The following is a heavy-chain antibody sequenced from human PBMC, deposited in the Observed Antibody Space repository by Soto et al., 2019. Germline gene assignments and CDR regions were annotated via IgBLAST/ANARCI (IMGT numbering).Heavy chain of an antibody. CDR2: ISWNSGSI. J-gene: IGHJ4*02. CDR1: GFTFDDYA. V-gene: IGHV3-9*01. Sequence: PGGSLRLSCAASGFTFDDYAMHWVRQAPGKGLEWVSGISWNSGSIGYADSVKGRFTISRDNAKNSLYLQMNSLRAEDTALYYCAKGHPSGRLRSFIAVVPFDYWGQGTLVTVSS. CDR3: AKGHPSGRLRSFIAVVPFDY. D-gene: IGHD6-19*01.